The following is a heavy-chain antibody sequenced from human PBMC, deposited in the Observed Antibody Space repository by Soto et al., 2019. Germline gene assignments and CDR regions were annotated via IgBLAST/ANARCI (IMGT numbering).Heavy chain of an antibody. D-gene: IGHD4-4*01. V-gene: IGHV1-69*13. CDR3: ARVLGSNYAYYYYGMDV. CDR1: GGTFSSYA. J-gene: IGHJ6*02. CDR2: IIPIFGTA. Sequence: GASVKVSCKASGGTFSSYAISWVRQAPGQGLEWMGGIIPIFGTANYAQKLQGRVTITADESTSTAYMELSSLRSEDTAVYYCARVLGSNYAYYYYGMDVWGQGTTVTVSS.